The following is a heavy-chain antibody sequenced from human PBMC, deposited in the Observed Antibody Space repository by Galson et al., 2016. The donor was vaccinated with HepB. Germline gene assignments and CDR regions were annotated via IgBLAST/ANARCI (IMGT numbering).Heavy chain of an antibody. CDR1: GYSFSSYL. V-gene: IGHV1-3*01. Sequence: SVKVSCKASGYSFSSYLTHWVRQAPGQRLEWMGWINGGNGDTLYSEKFRDRITITRDTSETTAYLELSSLRSEDTAVYYCARGKEPSAYFDDGRRDLDYWGQGTLVTVSS. D-gene: IGHD3-3*01. J-gene: IGHJ4*02. CDR2: INGGNGDT. CDR3: ARGKEPSAYFDDGRRDLDY.